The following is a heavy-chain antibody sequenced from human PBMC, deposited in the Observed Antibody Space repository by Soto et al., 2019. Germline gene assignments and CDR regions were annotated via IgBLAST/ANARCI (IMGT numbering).Heavy chain of an antibody. J-gene: IGHJ4*02. CDR3: ARDLGREAIFGVVTAY. V-gene: IGHV1-18*01. CDR1: GYTFTTYG. CDR2: ISAYNGNT. Sequence: GASVKVSCKASGYTFTTYGISWVRQAPGQGLEWMGWISAYNGNTNYAQKVQGRVTMTTDTSTSTAYMELRSLRSDDTAVYYCARDLGREAIFGVVTAYWGQGTLVTVSS. D-gene: IGHD3-3*01.